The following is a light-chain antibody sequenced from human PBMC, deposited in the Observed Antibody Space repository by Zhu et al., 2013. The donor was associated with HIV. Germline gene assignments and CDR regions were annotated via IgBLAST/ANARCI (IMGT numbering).Light chain of an antibody. V-gene: IGKV3-20*01. CDR3: QQYGSSPRS. CDR2: DAS. CDR1: QTVSYRH. Sequence: EIVLMQSPGTLSLSPGERATLSCRASQTVSYRHIAWYQQKPGQAPRVLIYDASHRATGIPDRFSGSGSGTDFSLTISRLEPEDFAVYYCQQYGSSPRSFGQGTRLEIK. J-gene: IGKJ2*03.